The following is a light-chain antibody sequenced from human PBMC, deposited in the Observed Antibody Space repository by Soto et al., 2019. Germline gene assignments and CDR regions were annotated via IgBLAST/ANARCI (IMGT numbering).Light chain of an antibody. V-gene: IGKV1-9*01. CDR2: AAS. CDR3: QQLNTYPFT. CDR1: QGIGRF. Sequence: DIQLTQSPSFLSASVGDRVTITCRASQGIGRFLAWYQQRPGEAPKLLIYAASTLQGGVPSSFSGSLSGTEFTITISSLQPEDFATYYCQQLNTYPFTFGGGTKVEIK. J-gene: IGKJ4*01.